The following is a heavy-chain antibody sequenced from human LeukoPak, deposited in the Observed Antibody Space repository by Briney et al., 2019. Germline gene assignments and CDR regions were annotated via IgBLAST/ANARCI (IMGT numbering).Heavy chain of an antibody. D-gene: IGHD6-19*01. V-gene: IGHV4-39*01. Sequence: PSETLSLTCTVSGGSISSSSYYWGWIRQPPGKGLEWIGSIYYSGSTYYNPSLKSRVTISVDTSKNQFSLKLSAVTAADAAVYYCARRDGIAVAGTLYWGQGTLVTVSS. CDR2: IYYSGST. CDR3: ARRDGIAVAGTLY. CDR1: GGSISSSSYY. J-gene: IGHJ4*02.